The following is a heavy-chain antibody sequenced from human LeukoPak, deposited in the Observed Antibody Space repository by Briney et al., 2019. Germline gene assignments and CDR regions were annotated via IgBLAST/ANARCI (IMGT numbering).Heavy chain of an antibody. CDR3: ARGFYYYDTSGRGFYFDY. V-gene: IGHV4-4*07. Sequence: SETLSLTCTVSGGSISSYYWSGIRQPAGKGLEWIGRIYTTGGTVYNPSLKSRVTMSVDTSKNQFSLKLSSVTAADTAVYYCARGFYYYDTSGRGFYFDYWGQGTLVTVSS. CDR1: GGSISSYY. D-gene: IGHD3-22*01. CDR2: IYTTGGT. J-gene: IGHJ4*02.